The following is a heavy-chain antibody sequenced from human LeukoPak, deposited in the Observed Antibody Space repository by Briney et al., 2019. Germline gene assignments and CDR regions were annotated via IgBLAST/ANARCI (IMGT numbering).Heavy chain of an antibody. V-gene: IGHV4-39*07. J-gene: IGHJ4*02. Sequence: NPSETLSLTCTVSGGSISTSNYYWGWIRQPPGKGLEWIGNIFYSGSTYYSPSLKSRVTISLDTSRNQFSLKLNSVTAADTAVYYCASPRGNYYGSGSYYDWGQGTLVTVSS. D-gene: IGHD3-10*01. CDR2: IFYSGST. CDR1: GGSISTSNYY. CDR3: ASPRGNYYGSGSYYD.